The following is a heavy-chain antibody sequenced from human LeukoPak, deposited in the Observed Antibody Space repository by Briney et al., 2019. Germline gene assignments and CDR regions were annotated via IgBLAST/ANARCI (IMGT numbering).Heavy chain of an antibody. CDR3: ARDFSVSNYYDSSGYYGIFDY. D-gene: IGHD3-22*01. V-gene: IGHV1-18*01. CDR2: ISAYNGNT. CDR1: GYTFTSYG. J-gene: IGHJ4*02. Sequence: ASVKVSCKASGYTFTSYGISWVRQAPGQGLEWMGWISAYNGNTNYAQKLQGRVTMTTDTSASTAYMELRSLRSDDTAVYYCARDFSVSNYYDSSGYYGIFDYWGQGTLVTVSS.